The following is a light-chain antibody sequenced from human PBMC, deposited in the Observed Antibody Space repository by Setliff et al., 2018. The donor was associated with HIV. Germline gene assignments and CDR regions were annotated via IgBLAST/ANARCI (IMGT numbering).Light chain of an antibody. J-gene: IGLJ3*02. CDR2: DTS. CDR1: TGAVTSGHY. Sequence: QAVVTQEHSLTVSPGGTVTLTCGPSTGAVTSGHYPYWFQQKPGQAPRTLIYDTSNKHSWTPARFSGSLLGGKAALTLSGAQPEDEAAYYCFLSYSGARRVFGGGTKVTVL. V-gene: IGLV7-46*01. CDR3: FLSYSGARRV.